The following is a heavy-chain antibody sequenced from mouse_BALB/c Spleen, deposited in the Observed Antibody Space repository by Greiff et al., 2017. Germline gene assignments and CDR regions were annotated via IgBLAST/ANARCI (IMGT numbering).Heavy chain of an antibody. CDR1: GYSITSGYY. J-gene: IGHJ2*01. CDR3: ARGRYYYGSSYFDY. Sequence: EVQLVESGPGLVKPSQSLSLTCSVTGYSITSGYYWNWIRQFPGNKLEWMGYISYDGSNNYNPSLKNRISITRDTSKNQFFLKLNSVTTEDTATYYCARGRYYYGSSYFDYWGQGTTLTVSA. D-gene: IGHD1-1*01. V-gene: IGHV3-6*02. CDR2: ISYDGSN.